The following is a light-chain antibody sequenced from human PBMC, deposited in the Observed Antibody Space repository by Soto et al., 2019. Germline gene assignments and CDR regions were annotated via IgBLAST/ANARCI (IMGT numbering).Light chain of an antibody. V-gene: IGLV1-51*01. Sequence: QSVLTQPPSVSEAPGQKVIISCSGSSFNIGNNYVSWYQQLPGTAPKLLIYDNNKRPSGIPDRFSGSKSGTSATLAITGLQAADEADYYCGAWESSLNPYVFGTGTKVTVL. CDR2: DNN. CDR1: SFNIGNNY. CDR3: GAWESSLNPYV. J-gene: IGLJ1*01.